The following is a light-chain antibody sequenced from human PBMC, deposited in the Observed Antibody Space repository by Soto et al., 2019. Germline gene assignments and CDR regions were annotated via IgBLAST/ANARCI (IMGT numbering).Light chain of an antibody. CDR2: RNG. CDR3: ATWDDRLRACV. J-gene: IGLJ1*01. CDR1: SSNIGTYY. Sequence: QSALAQPPSASGTPGQRVTISCSGSSSNIGTYYVDWYQQLPGTAPKLLIHRNGQRPSGVPDRFSGSKSGTSASLAISGLRSEDEADYYCATWDDRLRACVIGAGTKVTVL. V-gene: IGLV1-47*01.